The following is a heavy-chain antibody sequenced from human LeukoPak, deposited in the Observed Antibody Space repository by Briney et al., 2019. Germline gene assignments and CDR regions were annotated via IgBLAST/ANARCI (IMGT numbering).Heavy chain of an antibody. D-gene: IGHD6-19*01. V-gene: IGHV3-30-3*01. J-gene: IGHJ4*02. CDR1: GFTFSSYS. CDR2: ISYDGSNK. CDR3: ARDSGWYSDY. Sequence: GESLKISCAASGFTFSSYSMHWVRQGPGKGLEWVAVISYDGSNKYYADSVKGRFTISRDNSKNTLYLQMNSLRAEDTAAYYCARDSGWYSDYWGQGTLVTVSS.